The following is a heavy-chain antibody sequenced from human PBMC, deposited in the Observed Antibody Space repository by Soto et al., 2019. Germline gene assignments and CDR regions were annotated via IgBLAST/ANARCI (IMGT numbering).Heavy chain of an antibody. CDR1: GGTFSSYA. D-gene: IGHD4-17*01. Sequence: GASVKVSCKDSGGTFSSYAIHWVRQSPGQGLEWLGKIIPSYDRTNYAQKFQGRVTVTADTYTTTAYMELSSLRSDDTAVYYCARDPSNDYGGDTFDYWGQGTLVTVSS. CDR2: IIPSYDRT. CDR3: ARDPSNDYGGDTFDY. J-gene: IGHJ4*02. V-gene: IGHV1-69*04.